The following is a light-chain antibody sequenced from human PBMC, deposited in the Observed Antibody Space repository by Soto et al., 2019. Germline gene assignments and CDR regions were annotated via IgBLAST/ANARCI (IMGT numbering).Light chain of an antibody. CDR3: QQYNDWPPYT. J-gene: IGKJ2*01. V-gene: IGKV3-15*01. CDR1: QTVTGA. CDR2: GAS. Sequence: EIVMTQSPATLSVSPGERATLSCRASQTVTGALAWYQQKPGQAPSLILYGASTRCTGVPDRFSGSESGTDFTLPISSLQSEDFPVYYCQQYNDWPPYTFGQGNNVEIK.